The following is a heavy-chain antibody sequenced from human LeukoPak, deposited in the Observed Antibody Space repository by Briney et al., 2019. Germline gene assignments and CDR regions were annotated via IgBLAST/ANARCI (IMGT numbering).Heavy chain of an antibody. Sequence: PGRSLRLSCAASGFTFSSYGMHRVRQAPGKGLEWVAVIWYDGSNKYYADSVKGRFTISRDNSKNTLYLQMNSLRAEDTAVYYCARDPDTAMASDAFDIWGQGTMVTVSS. D-gene: IGHD5-18*01. CDR2: IWYDGSNK. J-gene: IGHJ3*02. CDR1: GFTFSSYG. CDR3: ARDPDTAMASDAFDI. V-gene: IGHV3-33*01.